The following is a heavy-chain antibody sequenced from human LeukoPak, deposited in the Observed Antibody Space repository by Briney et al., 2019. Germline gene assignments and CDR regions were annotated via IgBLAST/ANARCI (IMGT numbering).Heavy chain of an antibody. J-gene: IGHJ3*02. CDR2: IDPNSGGT. D-gene: IGHD3-22*01. CDR1: GYTLTGYY. Sequence: ASVKVSCKASGYTLTGYYMHWVRQAPGQGLEWMGRIDPNSGGTNYAQKFQGRVTMTRDTSISTAYMELSRLRSDDTAVYYCARERTTLTYYYDSSGYPDAFDIWGQGTMVTVSS. CDR3: ARERTTLTYYYDSSGYPDAFDI. V-gene: IGHV1-2*06.